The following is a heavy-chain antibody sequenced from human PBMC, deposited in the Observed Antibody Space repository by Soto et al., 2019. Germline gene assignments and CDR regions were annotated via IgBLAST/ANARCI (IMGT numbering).Heavy chain of an antibody. CDR1: GGTFSSYA. J-gene: IGHJ6*02. CDR2: IIPIFGTA. Sequence: SVKVSCKASGGTFSSYAISWGRQAPGQGLEWMGGIIPIFGTANYAQKFQGRVTITADESTSTAYMELSSLRSEDTAVYYCARDGDYDSAYYYYGMDVWGQGTTVTVSS. V-gene: IGHV1-69*13. D-gene: IGHD3-3*01. CDR3: ARDGDYDSAYYYYGMDV.